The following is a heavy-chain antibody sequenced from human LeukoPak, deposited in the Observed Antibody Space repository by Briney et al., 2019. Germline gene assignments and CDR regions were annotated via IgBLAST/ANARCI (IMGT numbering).Heavy chain of an antibody. D-gene: IGHD1-1*01. J-gene: IGHJ4*02. CDR3: AKGRTTGTTVDYFDY. CDR1: GFTFSSYA. Sequence: GRSLRLSCAASGFTFSSYAMHWVRQAPGKGLEWVAVISYDGSNKYYADSVKGRFTISRDNSKNTLYLQMNSLRAEDTAVYYCAKGRTTGTTVDYFDYWGQGTLVTVSS. CDR2: ISYDGSNK. V-gene: IGHV3-30*04.